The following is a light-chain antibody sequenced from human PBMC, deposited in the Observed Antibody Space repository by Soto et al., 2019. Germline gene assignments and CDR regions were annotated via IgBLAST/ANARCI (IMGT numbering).Light chain of an antibody. Sequence: QSVLTQPASVSGSPGQSITISCTGTSSDVGGYNYVSWYQQHPGKAPKLMIYEVSNRPSGVSNRFSGSKSGNTASLTISGLQAEDEADYYCSSYTSSSTLFETGTKV. CDR2: EVS. V-gene: IGLV2-14*01. J-gene: IGLJ1*01. CDR1: SSDVGGYNY. CDR3: SSYTSSSTL.